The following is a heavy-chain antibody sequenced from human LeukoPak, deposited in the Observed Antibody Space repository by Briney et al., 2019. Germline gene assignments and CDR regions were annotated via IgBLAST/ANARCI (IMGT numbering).Heavy chain of an antibody. D-gene: IGHD3-3*01. Sequence: GGSLRLSCAASGFPFRNYGMPWVRQAPGKGLEWVTVISHDGSNKNYADSVKGRFTISRDNSKNTLYLQMNTLRAEDTAVYYCAKDPVQITIFGVVPNYFDYWGQGNPGHRLL. J-gene: IGHJ4*01. CDR3: AKDPVQITIFGVVPNYFDY. V-gene: IGHV3-30*18. CDR1: GFPFRNYG. CDR2: ISHDGSNK.